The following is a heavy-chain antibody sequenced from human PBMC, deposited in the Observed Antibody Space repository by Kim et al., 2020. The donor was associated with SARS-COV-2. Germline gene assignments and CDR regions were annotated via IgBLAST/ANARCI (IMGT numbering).Heavy chain of an antibody. Sequence: GRSLRLSCAASGFTFSSYAMHWVRQAPGKWLEWVAVISYDGSNKYYADSVKGRFTISRDNSKNTLYLQMNSLRAEDTAVYYCARGPCCVLRFLEWLPYYYYYMDVWGKGTTVTVSS. D-gene: IGHD3-3*01. CDR2: ISYDGSNK. CDR1: GFTFSSYA. V-gene: IGHV3-30-3*01. J-gene: IGHJ6*03. CDR3: ARGPCCVLRFLEWLPYYYYYMDV.